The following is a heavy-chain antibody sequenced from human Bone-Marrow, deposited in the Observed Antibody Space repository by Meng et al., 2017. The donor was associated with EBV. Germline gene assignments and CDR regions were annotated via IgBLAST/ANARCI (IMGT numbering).Heavy chain of an antibody. CDR1: GGYIISSSYY. CDR3: ATQRRDTDWFDP. V-gene: IGHV4-39*07. CDR2: IYYSGST. J-gene: IGHJ5*02. Sequence: LEPHVSVPALLKTSVTLSLTCTVSGGYIISSSYYWCWIRQPPRKGMGWIGSIYYSGSTNHNPSLKSRVTISVDTSKNQFSLKLSSVTAADTAVYYCATQRRDTDWFDPWGQGTLVTVSS. D-gene: IGHD6-25*01.